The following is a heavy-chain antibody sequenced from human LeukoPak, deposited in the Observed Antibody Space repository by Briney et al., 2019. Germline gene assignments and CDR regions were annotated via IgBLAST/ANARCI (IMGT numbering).Heavy chain of an antibody. CDR3: AKGRASSNRWSFDY. CDR2: ISGSGGST. J-gene: IGHJ4*02. Sequence: QPGGSLRLSCAASGFTFSSYAMSWVRQAPGKGLEWVSAISGSGGSTYYADSVKGRFTISRDNSKNTLYLQMNSLRAGDTAVYYCAKGRASSNRWSFDYWGQGTPVTVSS. V-gene: IGHV3-23*01. CDR1: GFTFSSYA. D-gene: IGHD6-13*01.